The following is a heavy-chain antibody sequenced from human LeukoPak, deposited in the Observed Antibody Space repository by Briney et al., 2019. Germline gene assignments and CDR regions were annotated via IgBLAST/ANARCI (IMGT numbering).Heavy chain of an antibody. J-gene: IGHJ3*02. CDR1: GGSISSGGYS. D-gene: IGHD5-12*01. CDR3: ASGNTGYDRDSFDI. CDR2: IYHSGST. V-gene: IGHV4-30-2*01. Sequence: PSETLSLTCAVSGGSISSGGYSWSWVRQPPGEGLEWVGYIYHSGSTYYNPSLQSRVTISLDRSKNQFSLKLSSMTAADTAVSYCASGNTGYDRDSFDIWGQGTMVTVSS.